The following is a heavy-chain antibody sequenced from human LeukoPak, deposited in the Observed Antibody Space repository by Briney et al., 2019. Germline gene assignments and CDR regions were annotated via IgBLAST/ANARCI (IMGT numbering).Heavy chain of an antibody. CDR2: IYHSGST. V-gene: IGHV4-38-2*01. D-gene: IGHD2-15*01. CDR3: ARILGAYCSGGSCPDAFDI. J-gene: IGHJ3*02. Sequence: SETLSLTCAVSGYSISSGYYWGWIRQPPGKGLEWIGNIYHSGSTYYNPSLKSRVTISVDTSKNQFSLKLSSVTAAGTAVYYCARILGAYCSGGSCPDAFDIWGQGTMVTVSS. CDR1: GYSISSGYY.